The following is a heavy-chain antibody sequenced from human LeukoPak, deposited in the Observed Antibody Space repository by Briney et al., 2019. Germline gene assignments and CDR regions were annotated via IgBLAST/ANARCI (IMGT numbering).Heavy chain of an antibody. CDR2: ISSSSTTI. CDR3: ARDRCSGGRCYSLSVGYMDV. CDR1: GFTFRSYE. Sequence: GGSLTLSCEDSGFTFRSYEMNWVRQAPGKGLEWVSYISSSSTTIYYADSVKGRFTISRDNAKNSLYLQMNSLRAEDTALYYCARDRCSGGRCYSLSVGYMDVWGKGTTVTVSS. J-gene: IGHJ6*03. V-gene: IGHV3-48*01. D-gene: IGHD2-15*01.